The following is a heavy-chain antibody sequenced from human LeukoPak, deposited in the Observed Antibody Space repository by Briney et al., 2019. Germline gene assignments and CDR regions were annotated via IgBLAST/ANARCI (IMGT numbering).Heavy chain of an antibody. V-gene: IGHV4-59*01. CDR3: ARVWNWFDP. CDR2: IYYSGST. CDR1: GGSISSYY. Sequence: SETLSLTCTVSGGSISSYYRSWIRQPPGKGLEWIGYIYYSGSTNYNPSLKSRVTISVDTSKNQFSLKLSSVTAADTAVYYCARVWNWFDPWGQGTLVTVSS. D-gene: IGHD2-21*01. J-gene: IGHJ5*02.